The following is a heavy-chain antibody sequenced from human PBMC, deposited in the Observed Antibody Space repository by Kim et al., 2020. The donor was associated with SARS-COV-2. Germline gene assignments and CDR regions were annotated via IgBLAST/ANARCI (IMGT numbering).Heavy chain of an antibody. CDR3: ARGANYFDY. J-gene: IGHJ4*02. V-gene: IGHV1-18*01. Sequence: SGDTYYAQNFQGRVTLTPGTSTGTAYLELRNLRSDDTAVYFCARGANYFDYWGQGTLVTVSS. CDR2: SGDT.